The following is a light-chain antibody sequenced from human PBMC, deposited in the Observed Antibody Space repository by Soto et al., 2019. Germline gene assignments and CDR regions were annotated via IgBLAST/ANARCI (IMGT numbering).Light chain of an antibody. CDR3: QSYDSSSVI. V-gene: IGLV6-57*03. J-gene: IGLJ2*01. CDR2: EDD. Sequence: NFMLTQPHSVSESPGKTVTISCTRSSGSIASNYVQWSQQRPGSAPTTLIFEDDHRPSGVPDRFSGSIDGSSNSASLTISGLKSEDEADYYCQSYDSSSVIFGEGTKLTVL. CDR1: SGSIASNY.